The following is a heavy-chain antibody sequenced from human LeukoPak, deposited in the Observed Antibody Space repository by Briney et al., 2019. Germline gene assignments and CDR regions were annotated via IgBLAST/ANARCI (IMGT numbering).Heavy chain of an antibody. CDR2: IWSDGNNK. Sequence: PGGSLRLSCAASGFTFSDAWMNWVRQAPGKGLGWVAVIWSDGNNKYYSDSVKGRFTISRDISKNTLYLQMNSLRAEDTAVYYCANSHRGAYWYYFDYWGQGTLVTVSS. CDR1: GFTFSDAW. CDR3: ANSHRGAYWYYFDY. J-gene: IGHJ4*02. D-gene: IGHD2-21*01. V-gene: IGHV3-33*08.